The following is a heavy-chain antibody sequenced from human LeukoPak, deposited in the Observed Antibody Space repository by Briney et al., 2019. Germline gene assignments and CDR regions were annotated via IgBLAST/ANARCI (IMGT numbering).Heavy chain of an antibody. CDR2: IHTSGST. J-gene: IGHJ4*02. V-gene: IGHV4-4*07. CDR3: ARDEYYYGSGSYRSDY. Sequence: SETLSLTCSFTGGSISSYYWSWIRQPAGKGLEWIGRIHTSGSTNYNPSLKSRVTMSVDTSKNQFSLKLRSVTAADTAVYYCARDEYYYGSGSYRSDYWGQGSLVTVSS. CDR1: GGSISSYY. D-gene: IGHD3-10*01.